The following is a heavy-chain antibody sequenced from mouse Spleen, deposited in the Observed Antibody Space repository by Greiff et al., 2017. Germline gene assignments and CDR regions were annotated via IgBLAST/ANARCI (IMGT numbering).Heavy chain of an antibody. Sequence: QVQLKESGPELVKPGASVKISCKASGYTFTDYYINWVKQRPGQGLEWIGWIYPGSGNTKYNEKFKGKATLTVDTSSSTAYMQLSSLTSEDSAVYFCARRRGWTTWTGDYFDYWGQGTTLTVSS. CDR2: IYPGSGNT. CDR3: ARRRGWTTWTGDYFDY. J-gene: IGHJ2*01. V-gene: IGHV1-84*01. D-gene: IGHD1-1*01. CDR1: GYTFTDYY.